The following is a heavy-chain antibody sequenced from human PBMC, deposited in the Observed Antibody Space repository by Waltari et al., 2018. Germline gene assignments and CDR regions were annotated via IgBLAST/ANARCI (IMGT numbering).Heavy chain of an antibody. CDR3: AKLRDIVVVPAADAFDI. CDR2: IYSGGSST. V-gene: IGHV3-23*03. CDR1: GFTFSSYA. J-gene: IGHJ3*02. Sequence: EVQLLESGGGLVQPGGSLRLSCAASGFTFSSYAMSWVRQAPGKGLEWVSVIYSGGSSTYYADSVKGRFTISRDNSKNTLYLQMNRLRAEDTAVYYCAKLRDIVVVPAADAFDIWGRGTMVTVSS. D-gene: IGHD2-2*01.